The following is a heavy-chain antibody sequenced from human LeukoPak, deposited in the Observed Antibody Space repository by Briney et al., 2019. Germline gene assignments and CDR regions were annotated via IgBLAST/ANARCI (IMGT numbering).Heavy chain of an antibody. CDR1: GFSFSGYW. D-gene: IGHD6-13*01. Sequence: GGSLRLSCAASGFSFSGYWMHWVRQAPGKGLVWVSLINIDGSRTTYADSVKGRFTISRDNAKNTLYLRMNSLRAEDTAVYYCARESGYTYGAWGQGTLVTVSS. V-gene: IGHV3-74*01. J-gene: IGHJ4*02. CDR2: INIDGSRT. CDR3: ARESGYTYGA.